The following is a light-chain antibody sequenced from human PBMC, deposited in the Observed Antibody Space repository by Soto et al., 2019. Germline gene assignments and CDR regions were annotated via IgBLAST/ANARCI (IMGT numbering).Light chain of an antibody. CDR1: SSNIGAGFD. V-gene: IGLV1-40*01. CDR2: AND. Sequence: QSVLTQPPSVSGAPGQRLTISCAGTSSNIGAGFDVHWYQQLPGTAPKLLICANDDRPSGVPDRFSGSTSGTSASLAITGLQAEDAADYYCQSYDNSLLAYVFGGGTKVTVL. CDR3: QSYDNSLLAYV. J-gene: IGLJ2*01.